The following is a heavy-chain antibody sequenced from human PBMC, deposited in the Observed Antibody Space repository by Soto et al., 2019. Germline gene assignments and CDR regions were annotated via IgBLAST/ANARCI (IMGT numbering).Heavy chain of an antibody. J-gene: IGHJ1*01. Sequence: EVQLVESGGGLVQPGGSLRLSCAASGFTFSSYSMNWVRQAPGKGLEGVANIKQDGRAKYYVDSVKGRFTISRDNAKNSLYLQMNSLRREDTAVYYCAGGSGWYIHQWGQGTLVTVSS. CDR3: AGGSGWYIHQ. D-gene: IGHD6-19*01. CDR1: GFTFSSYS. CDR2: IKQDGRAK. V-gene: IGHV3-7*01.